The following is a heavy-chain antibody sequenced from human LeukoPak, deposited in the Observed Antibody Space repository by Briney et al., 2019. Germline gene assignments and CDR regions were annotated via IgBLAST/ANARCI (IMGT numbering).Heavy chain of an antibody. CDR3: ATTKYGRFDY. CDR1: GGSISSSSYY. Sequence: SQTLSLTCTVSGGSISSSSYYWGWIRQPPGKGLEWIGSIYYRGTTYYNPSLKSRVTISVDTSENQFSLKLSSVTAADTAVYYCATTKYGRFDYWGQGTLVTVSS. V-gene: IGHV4-39*01. J-gene: IGHJ4*02. D-gene: IGHD4-17*01. CDR2: IYYRGTT.